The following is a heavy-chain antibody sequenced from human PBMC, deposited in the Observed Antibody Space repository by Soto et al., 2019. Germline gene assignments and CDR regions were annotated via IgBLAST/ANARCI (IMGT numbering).Heavy chain of an antibody. D-gene: IGHD6-13*01. Sequence: GGSLRLSCEASGFTFSNYYMTWVRQAPGKGLEWVSYISSSSSSIDCADSVQGRFSISRDNAKSSLYLQMNSLRDEDTAVYYCARRYSSTSRTMDGWGQGTTVTVSS. CDR1: GFTFSNYY. CDR2: ISSSSSSI. V-gene: IGHV3-48*02. J-gene: IGHJ6*02. CDR3: ARRYSSTSRTMDG.